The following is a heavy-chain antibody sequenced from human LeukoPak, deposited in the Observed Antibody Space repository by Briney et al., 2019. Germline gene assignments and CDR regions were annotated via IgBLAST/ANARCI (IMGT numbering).Heavy chain of an antibody. V-gene: IGHV3-30*02. CDR2: LRSDGSNK. J-gene: IGHJ4*02. Sequence: GGSLRLACAAYGLTFSSYGMQWVRQAPGKGLGWVAALRSDGSNKYYADSVKGRFTISRDNSKSTLYLQMNRLRAEDTAVYYCAKDLSKRGYSYGFDYWGQGTLVTVSS. CDR3: AKDLSKRGYSYGFDY. D-gene: IGHD5-18*01. CDR1: GLTFSSYG.